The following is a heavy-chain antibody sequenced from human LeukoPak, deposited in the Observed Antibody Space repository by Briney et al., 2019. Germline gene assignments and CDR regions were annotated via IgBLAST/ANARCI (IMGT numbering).Heavy chain of an antibody. J-gene: IGHJ4*02. CDR2: INSDGSST. Sequence: GGSLRLSCAASGFSFTSYWMHWVRQAPGKGLVWVSRINSDGSSTTYADSVKGRFTMSRDNAKNTLYLQMNSLRAEDAAVYYCARVGELYTSRASFDYWGQGTLVTVSS. CDR1: GFSFTSYW. V-gene: IGHV3-74*01. CDR3: ARVGELYTSRASFDY. D-gene: IGHD3-16*01.